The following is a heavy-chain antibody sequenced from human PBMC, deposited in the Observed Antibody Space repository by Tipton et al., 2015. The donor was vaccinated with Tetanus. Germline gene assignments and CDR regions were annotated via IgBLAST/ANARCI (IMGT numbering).Heavy chain of an antibody. D-gene: IGHD1-1*01. CDR2: MYYSGTT. J-gene: IGHJ4*02. CDR3: ARANNEFPKKGPFDS. CDR1: GGSISSSGYS. V-gene: IGHV4-30-2*01. Sequence: TLSLTCAVSGGSISSSGYSWTWIRQPPGKGLQCIGYMYYSGTTHYNPSLKSRVTISIDRSKNQLSLKLTSVTAADTAVYYCARANNEFPKKGPFDSWGQGSLVIVSS.